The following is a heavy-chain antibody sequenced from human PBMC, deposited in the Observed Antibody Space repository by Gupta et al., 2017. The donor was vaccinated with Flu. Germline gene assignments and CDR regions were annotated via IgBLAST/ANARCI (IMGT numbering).Heavy chain of an antibody. CDR1: GYTFTNYY. J-gene: IGHJ4*02. D-gene: IGHD3-9*01. V-gene: IGHV1-46*01. CDR2: INANTGGT. Sequence: QVQLVQSGTEVMRPGASVRISCKASGYTFTNYYIHCVRQAPGQGLEWMGMINANTGGTIYAQKFQGRVTMTRDTTTSTVYMEVSSLRSEDTAVYYCARDELMLTGRRGFDYWGQGTLVTVSS. CDR3: ARDELMLTGRRGFDY.